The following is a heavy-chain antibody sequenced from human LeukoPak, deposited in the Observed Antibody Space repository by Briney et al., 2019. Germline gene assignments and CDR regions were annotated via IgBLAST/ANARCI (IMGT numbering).Heavy chain of an antibody. D-gene: IGHD2-8*01. CDR1: GFTFSSYW. CDR2: IKQDGSEK. V-gene: IGHV3-7*01. CDR3: ARENIVLMVYAIGAFDI. J-gene: IGHJ3*02. Sequence: PGGSLRLSCAASGFTFSSYWMSWVRQAPGKGLEWVANIKQDGSEKYYVDSVKGRFTISRDNAKNSLYLQMNSLRAEDTAVYYCARENIVLMVYAIGAFDIWGQGTMVTVSS.